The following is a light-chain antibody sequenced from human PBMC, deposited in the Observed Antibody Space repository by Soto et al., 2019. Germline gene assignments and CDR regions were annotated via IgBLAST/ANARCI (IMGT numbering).Light chain of an antibody. CDR3: CSYVGRNTYV. Sequence: QSVLTQPRSASGSPGQSITISCTGTSSDVGGYNYVSWYQQHPAKAPKLIIFGVSKRPSGVPNRFSGSKSGNTASLTISGLRAEDEADYYCCSYVGRNTYVFGTGTKVTVL. J-gene: IGLJ1*01. V-gene: IGLV2-11*01. CDR2: GVS. CDR1: SSDVGGYNY.